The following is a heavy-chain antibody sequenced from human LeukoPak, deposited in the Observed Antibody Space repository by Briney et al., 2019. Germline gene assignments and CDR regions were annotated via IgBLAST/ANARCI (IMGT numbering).Heavy chain of an antibody. CDR3: ARASYGGRAEYFQH. V-gene: IGHV3-30*04. D-gene: IGHD4/OR15-4a*01. Sequence: GGSLRLSCAASGFTFSSYAMHWVRQAPGKGLEWVAVISYDGSNKYYADSVKGRFIISRDNSKNTLYLQMNSLRAEDTAVYYCARASYGGRAEYFQHWGQGTLVTVSS. CDR2: ISYDGSNK. J-gene: IGHJ1*01. CDR1: GFTFSSYA.